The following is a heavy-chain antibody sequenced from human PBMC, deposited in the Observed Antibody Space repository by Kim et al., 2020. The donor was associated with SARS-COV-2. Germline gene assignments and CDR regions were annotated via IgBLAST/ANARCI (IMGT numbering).Heavy chain of an antibody. V-gene: IGHV4-39*01. CDR1: GGSISSSSYY. D-gene: IGHD3-3*01. CDR2: IYYSGST. Sequence: SETLSLTCTVSGGSISSSSYYWGWIRQPPGKGLEWIGSIYYSGSTYYNPSLKSRVTISVDTSKNQFSLKLSSVTAADTAVYYCARPLRHVLRFLEWSPHDAFDIWGQGTMVTVSS. CDR3: ARPLRHVLRFLEWSPHDAFDI. J-gene: IGHJ3*02.